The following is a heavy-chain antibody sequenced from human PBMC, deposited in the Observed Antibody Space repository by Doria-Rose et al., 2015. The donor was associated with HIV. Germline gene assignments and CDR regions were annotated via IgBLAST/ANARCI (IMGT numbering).Heavy chain of an antibody. D-gene: IGHD3-10*01. Sequence: QVQLVQSGAEVKKPGASVMVSCKTSGYSFTTYDIHWVRQATGQGLEWMGWMSPNSGNTGYAQKFQDRVIMTRITARNTAYMILSSLRSEDTAVYFCARARHREGYYSGSGMSPYYYGLDVWGQGTTVTVSS. J-gene: IGHJ6*02. CDR2: MSPNSGNT. CDR1: GYSFTTYD. V-gene: IGHV1-8*01. CDR3: ARARHREGYYSGSGMSPYYYGLDV.